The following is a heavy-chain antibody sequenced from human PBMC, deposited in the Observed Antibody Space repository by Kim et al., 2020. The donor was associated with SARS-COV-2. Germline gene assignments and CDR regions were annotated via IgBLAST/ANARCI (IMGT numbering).Heavy chain of an antibody. CDR2: IYPDGRI. CDR1: GLTVTSNY. CDR3: VRDIVVTDKCSFFNY. D-gene: IGHD2-21*01. Sequence: GGSLRLSCAVSGLTVTSNYMSWVRQTPGKGLEWVSIIYPDGRIYYTDPVKGRFTISRDNFKNKTFLQINTLRVDDTAAYFCVRDIVVTDKCSFFNYRG. J-gene: IGHJ4*01. V-gene: IGHV3-66*01.